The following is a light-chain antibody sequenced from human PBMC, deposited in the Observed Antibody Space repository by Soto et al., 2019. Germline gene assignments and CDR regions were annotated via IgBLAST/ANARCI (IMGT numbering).Light chain of an antibody. CDR3: QQYGSSGT. CDR2: DTS. Sequence: ETLLTQSPCTLALSPGERATLSCRASQSVGGSSLAWYQQRPGHAPRLLIYDTSNRATGIPDRLSGSGSGTDFTLTVSRLEPEDFAVYYCQQYGSSGTFGQGTKVDIK. CDR1: QSVGGSS. V-gene: IGKV3-20*01. J-gene: IGKJ1*01.